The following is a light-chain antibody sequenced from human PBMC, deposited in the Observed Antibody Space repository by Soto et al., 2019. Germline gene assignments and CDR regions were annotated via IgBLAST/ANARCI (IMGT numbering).Light chain of an antibody. Sequence: DIQMTQSPSTLSASVGDRVTITCRASQSISSWLDWYQRKPGKAPKLLIYKASNLESGVLSRFSGSGSGTEFSLNISSLKTDDFATNDCHKFNSYSWTFGQGTKVDIK. V-gene: IGKV1-5*03. CDR3: HKFNSYSWT. CDR2: KAS. CDR1: QSISSW. J-gene: IGKJ1*01.